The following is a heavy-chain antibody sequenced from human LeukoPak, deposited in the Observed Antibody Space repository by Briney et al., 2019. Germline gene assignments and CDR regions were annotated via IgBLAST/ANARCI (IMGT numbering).Heavy chain of an antibody. V-gene: IGHV5-51*01. CDR2: IYPGDSDT. Sequence: GESLKISCKGSGYSYPTYWIGWVRQMPGRGVEWMGIIYPGDSDTRYSPSFQGQVTISVDKSISTAYLQWSSLKASDTAMYYCVRAGGPYSNSDYWGQGTLVTVSS. CDR3: VRAGGPYSNSDY. J-gene: IGHJ4*01. CDR1: GYSYPTYW. D-gene: IGHD6-13*01.